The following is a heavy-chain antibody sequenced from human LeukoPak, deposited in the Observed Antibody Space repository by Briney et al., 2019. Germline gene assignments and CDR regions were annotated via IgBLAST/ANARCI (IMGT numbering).Heavy chain of an antibody. Sequence: PSETLSLTCTVSGGSISSYYWSWIRQPPGKGLEWIGYINYSGSTNYNPSLKSRVTILVDTSKNQFSLKVSSVTAADTAVYYCARDLGSYDTGGYYHGYFDYWGQGTLVTVSS. D-gene: IGHD3-22*01. V-gene: IGHV4-59*01. CDR2: INYSGST. J-gene: IGHJ4*02. CDR3: ARDLGSYDTGGYYHGYFDY. CDR1: GGSISSYY.